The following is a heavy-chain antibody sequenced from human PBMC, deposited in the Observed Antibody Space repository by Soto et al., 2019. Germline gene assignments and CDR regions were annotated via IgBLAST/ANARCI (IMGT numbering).Heavy chain of an antibody. CDR3: ARQGGPKYSSSWYGGDAFDI. CDR2: IYYSGST. Sequence: SETLSLTCTASGGSISSSSYYWGWIRQPPGKGLEWIGSIYYSGSTYYNPSLKSRVTISVDTSKNQFSLKLSSVTAADTAVYYCARQGGPKYSSSWYGGDAFDIWGQGTMVTVSS. CDR1: GGSISSSSYY. V-gene: IGHV4-39*01. J-gene: IGHJ3*02. D-gene: IGHD6-13*01.